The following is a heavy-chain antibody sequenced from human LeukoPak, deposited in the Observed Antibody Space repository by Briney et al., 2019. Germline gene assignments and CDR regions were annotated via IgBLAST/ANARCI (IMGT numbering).Heavy chain of an antibody. J-gene: IGHJ6*04. CDR1: GFTFSSYA. D-gene: IGHD2-15*01. Sequence: PGRSLRLSCAASGFTFSSYAMHWVRQAPGKGLEWVAVISYDGSNKYYADSVKGRFTISRDNSKNTLYLQMNSLRAEDTAVYYRARDAGSQERIYGMDVWGKGTTVTVSS. V-gene: IGHV3-30*04. CDR3: ARDAGSQERIYGMDV. CDR2: ISYDGSNK.